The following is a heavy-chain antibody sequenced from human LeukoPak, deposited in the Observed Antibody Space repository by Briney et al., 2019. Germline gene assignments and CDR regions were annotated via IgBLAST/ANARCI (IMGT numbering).Heavy chain of an antibody. CDR2: IIPIFGTA. Sequence: ASVKVSCKASGGTFSSYAISWVRQAPGQGLEWMGGIIPIFGTANYAQKLQGRVTMTTDTSTSTAYMELRSLRSDDTAVYYCARVRDYGDYAVYWGQGTLVTVSS. CDR3: ARVRDYGDYAVY. J-gene: IGHJ4*02. V-gene: IGHV1-69*05. D-gene: IGHD4-17*01. CDR1: GGTFSSYA.